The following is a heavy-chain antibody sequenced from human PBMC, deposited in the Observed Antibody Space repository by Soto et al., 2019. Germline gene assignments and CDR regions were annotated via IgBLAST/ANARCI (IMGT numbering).Heavy chain of an antibody. CDR2: MSGSGGST. CDR1: GFTLSSYV. CDR3: ARPTTVIYFDY. D-gene: IGHD4-17*01. V-gene: IGHV3-23*01. Sequence: EVQLLESGGGLVQPGGSLRLSCAASGFTLSSYVMSWVRQAPGKGLEWVSAMSGSGGSTYYADSVKGRFTISRDNSKNTLYLQMNSLRAEDTAVYYCARPTTVIYFDYWGQGTLVTVSS. J-gene: IGHJ4*02.